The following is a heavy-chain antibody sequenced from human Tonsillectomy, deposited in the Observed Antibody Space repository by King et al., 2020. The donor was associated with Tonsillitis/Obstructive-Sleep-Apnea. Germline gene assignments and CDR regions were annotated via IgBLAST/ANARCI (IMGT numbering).Heavy chain of an antibody. CDR1: GFTFSNAW. CDR3: TTDPAEGYIPTADY. Sequence: VQLVESGGGLIKPGGSLRLSCAASGFTFSNAWMNWVRQAPGKGLEWVGRMKSKTDGWTTDYAAPVKGRFTISRDDSKNTLYLQMNSLKTEDTAVYYCTTDPAEGYIPTADYWGQGTLVTVSS. J-gene: IGHJ4*02. CDR2: MKSKTDGWTT. D-gene: IGHD5-24*01. V-gene: IGHV3-15*07.